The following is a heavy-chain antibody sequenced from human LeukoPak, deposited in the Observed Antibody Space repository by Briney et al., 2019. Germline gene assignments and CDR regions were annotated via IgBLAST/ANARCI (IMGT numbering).Heavy chain of an antibody. V-gene: IGHV4-34*01. CDR2: ITHSGSA. J-gene: IGHJ4*03. CDR3: ARLVLSHTPADSSGWSRVARGYLDS. CDR1: SGSFSDYY. D-gene: IGHD6-19*01. Sequence: SETLSLTCAVSSGSFSDYYWTWIRQSPGAGLEWIGGITHSGSAKYSSSLKSRVNMAVDTSKKQFSLTLSSLSPADTGVYYCARLVLSHTPADSSGWSRVARGYLDSWGKGTRLTVS.